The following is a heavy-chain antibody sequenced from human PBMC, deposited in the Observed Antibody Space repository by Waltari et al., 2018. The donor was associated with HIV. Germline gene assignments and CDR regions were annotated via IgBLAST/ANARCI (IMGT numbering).Heavy chain of an antibody. V-gene: IGHV1-2*02. CDR2: INPNRGGT. CDR3: ARVPYYYDTSAYPDY. J-gene: IGHJ4*02. CDR1: GYTFTGYY. D-gene: IGHD3-22*01. Sequence: QVQLVQSGAEVKKPGASVKVSCKASGYTFTGYYMHWVRQAPGQGLEWMGWINPNRGGTNYAQKFQGRVTMTRDTSITTAYMEVSRLRSDDTAVYYCARVPYYYDTSAYPDYWGQGTLVTVSS.